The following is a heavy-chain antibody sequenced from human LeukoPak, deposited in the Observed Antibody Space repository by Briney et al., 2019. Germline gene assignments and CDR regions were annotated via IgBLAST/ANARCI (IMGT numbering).Heavy chain of an antibody. V-gene: IGHV3-30*03. CDR1: GFTFSSYG. J-gene: IGHJ6*03. CDR2: ISYDGSNK. CDR3: ARDNYHYYGSGSYYSYYYYMDV. Sequence: GRSLRLSCAASGFTFSSYGMHWVRQAPGKGLEWVAVISYDGSNKYYADSVKGRFTISRDNSKNTLYLQMNSLRAEDTAVYYCARDNYHYYGSGSYYSYYYYMDVWGKGTTVTVSS. D-gene: IGHD3-10*01.